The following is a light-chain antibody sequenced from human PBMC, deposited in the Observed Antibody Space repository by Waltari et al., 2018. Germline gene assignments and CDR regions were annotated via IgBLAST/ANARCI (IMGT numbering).Light chain of an antibody. CDR2: VAS. CDR3: QQYNNWPPMT. CDR1: QSVSSN. V-gene: IGKV3-15*01. J-gene: IGKJ5*01. Sequence: IVMTQSPATLSVSPGERATLSCRASQSVSSNLAWYQQKPGQAPRLLIYVASTRATDIPARFSGSGSGTEFTLTISSLQSEDLALYYCQQYNNWPPMTFGQGTRLEIK.